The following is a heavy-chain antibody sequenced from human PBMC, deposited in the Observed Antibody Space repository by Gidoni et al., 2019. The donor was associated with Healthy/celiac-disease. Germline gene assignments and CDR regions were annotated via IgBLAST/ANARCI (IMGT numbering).Heavy chain of an antibody. CDR3: ARARDYYDSSGYQARFDY. V-gene: IGHV4-39*07. D-gene: IGHD3-22*01. Sequence: QLQLQASGPGLVKPSETLSLTCTVTGGCISSSSHYWGWIRQPPGKGLEWIGSIYYSGFTYYNPSLKSRVTISVDTSKNQFSLKLSSVTAADTAVYYCARARDYYDSSGYQARFDYWGQGTLVTVSS. CDR2: IYYSGFT. CDR1: GGCISSSSHY. J-gene: IGHJ4*02.